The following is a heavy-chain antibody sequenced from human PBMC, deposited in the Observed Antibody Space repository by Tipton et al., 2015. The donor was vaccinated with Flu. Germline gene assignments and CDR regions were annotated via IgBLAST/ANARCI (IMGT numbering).Heavy chain of an antibody. J-gene: IGHJ4*02. Sequence: TLSLTCAVSGYSISSGYFWGWIRQPPGKGLEWIGSIYHSGSTYYNPSLKSRVTISVDTSKNQFSLKLSSVTAADTAVYYCARQHDYVWGSYRRDDYWGRGTLVTVSS. CDR3: ARQHDYVWGSYRRDDY. CDR2: IYHSGST. V-gene: IGHV4-38-2*01. CDR1: GYSISSGYF. D-gene: IGHD3-16*02.